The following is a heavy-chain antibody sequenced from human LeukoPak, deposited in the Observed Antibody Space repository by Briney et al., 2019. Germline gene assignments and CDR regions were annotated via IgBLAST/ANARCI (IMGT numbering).Heavy chain of an antibody. CDR1: GFTFSSYA. Sequence: GGSLRLSCAASGFTFSSYAMNWVRQAPGKGLEWVSIIFGTGDTTYYADSVKGRFTVSRDNSKNTLYLQMNSLRAEDTAVYYCARGHTAVTRHFDFWGQGTLVTVSS. D-gene: IGHD4-17*01. CDR2: IFGTGDTT. J-gene: IGHJ4*02. CDR3: ARGHTAVTRHFDF. V-gene: IGHV3-23*01.